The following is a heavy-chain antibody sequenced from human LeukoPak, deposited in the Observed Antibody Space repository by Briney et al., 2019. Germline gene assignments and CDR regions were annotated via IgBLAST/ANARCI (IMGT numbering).Heavy chain of an antibody. J-gene: IGHJ4*02. V-gene: IGHV3-21*01. CDR3: ARDGVPNWGFFDY. Sequence: GGSLRLSCAASGFTFSSYSMNWVRQAPGKGPEWVSSISSSSSYIYYADSVKGRFTISRDNAKNSLYLQMNSLRAEDTAVYYCARDGVPNWGFFDYWGQGTLVTVSS. CDR2: ISSSSSYI. D-gene: IGHD7-27*01. CDR1: GFTFSSYS.